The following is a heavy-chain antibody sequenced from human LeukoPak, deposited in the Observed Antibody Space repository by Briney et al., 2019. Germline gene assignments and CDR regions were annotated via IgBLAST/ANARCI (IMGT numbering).Heavy chain of an antibody. D-gene: IGHD4-17*01. CDR1: GFTFSSYA. CDR2: ISGSGGST. J-gene: IGHJ4*02. V-gene: IGHV3-23*01. CDR3: AKRLQTTVTTPLVYY. Sequence: GGSLRLSCAASGFTFSSYAMSWVRQAPGKGLEWVSAISGSGGSTYCADSVKGRFTISRDNSKNTLYLQMNSLRAEDTAVYYCAKRLQTTVTTPLVYYWGQGTLVTVSS.